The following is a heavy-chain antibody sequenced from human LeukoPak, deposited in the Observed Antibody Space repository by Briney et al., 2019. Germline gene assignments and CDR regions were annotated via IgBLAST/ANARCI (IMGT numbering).Heavy chain of an antibody. J-gene: IGHJ4*02. V-gene: IGHV3-74*01. CDR2: ISDDGGST. Sequence: GGSLRLSCAASGLTFSSYEVNWVRQAPGKGLVWVSRISDDGGSTTYADSVRGRFTISRDNVKNTLYLQMNSLRAEDTAVYYCTSLRLEDYWGQGTLVTVSS. CDR1: GLTFSSYE. CDR3: TSLRLEDY. D-gene: IGHD6-25*01.